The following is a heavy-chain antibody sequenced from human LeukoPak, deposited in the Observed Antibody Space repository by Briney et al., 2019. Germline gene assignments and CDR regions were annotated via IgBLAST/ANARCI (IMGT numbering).Heavy chain of an antibody. Sequence: SETLSLTCAVYGGSFSGYYWSWIRQPPGKGLEWIGEINHSGSTNYNPSLKSRVTISVDTSKNQFSLTLSSVTAADTAVYYCARGSIYFQHWGQGTLVTVSS. CDR3: ARGSIYFQH. CDR2: INHSGST. CDR1: GGSFSGYY. J-gene: IGHJ1*01. V-gene: IGHV4-34*01.